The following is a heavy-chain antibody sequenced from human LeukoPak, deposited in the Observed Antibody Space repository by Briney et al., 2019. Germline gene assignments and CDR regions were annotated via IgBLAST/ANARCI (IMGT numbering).Heavy chain of an antibody. D-gene: IGHD3-3*01. CDR2: IYTSGST. CDR1: GGSISSYY. V-gene: IGHV4-4*07. Sequence: PSETLSLTCTVSGGSISSYYWSWIRQPAGKGLEWIGRIYTSGSTNYNPSLKSRVTMSVDTSKNQFSLKLSSVTAADTAVYYCARHNYDFWSGYYLSWFDPWGQGTLVTVSS. CDR3: ARHNYDFWSGYYLSWFDP. J-gene: IGHJ5*02.